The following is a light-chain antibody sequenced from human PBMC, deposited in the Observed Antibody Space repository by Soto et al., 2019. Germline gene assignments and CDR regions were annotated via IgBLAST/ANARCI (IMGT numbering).Light chain of an antibody. Sequence: EIVLTQSPGTLSLSPGERATLSCRAGQSVSSSYLAWYQQKPGQAPRLLIYDASSRATGIPDRFSGSGSGTDFTLTISRLEAEDFAVYYCQQYASSPPYAFGQGTKLEI. V-gene: IGKV3-20*01. CDR1: QSVSSSY. J-gene: IGKJ2*01. CDR2: DAS. CDR3: QQYASSPPYA.